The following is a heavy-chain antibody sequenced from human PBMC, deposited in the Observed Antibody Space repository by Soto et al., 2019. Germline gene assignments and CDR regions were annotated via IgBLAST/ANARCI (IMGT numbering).Heavy chain of an antibody. D-gene: IGHD6-6*01. Sequence: GGSLRLSCAASGFTFSDYYMSWIRQAPGKGLEWVSYISSSGSTIYYADSVKGRFTISRDNAKNSLYLQMNSLRAEDTAVYYCARDREYSSWPFDFWGQGTLVTVSS. CDR2: ISSSGSTI. J-gene: IGHJ4*02. CDR1: GFTFSDYY. CDR3: ARDREYSSWPFDF. V-gene: IGHV3-11*01.